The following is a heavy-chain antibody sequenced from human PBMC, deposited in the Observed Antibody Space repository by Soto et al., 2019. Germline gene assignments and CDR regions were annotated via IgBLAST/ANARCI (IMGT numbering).Heavy chain of an antibody. CDR1: GSTFSSYA. V-gene: IGHV3-23*01. CDR2: ISGSGGST. J-gene: IGHJ4*02. CDR3: AKDSTMIVVVTIFDY. Sequence: PGGSLRLSCAASGSTFSSYAMSWVRQAPGKGLEWVSAISGSGGSTYYADSVKGRFTTSRDNSKNTLYLQMNSLRAEDTAVYYCAKDSTMIVVVTIFDYWGQGTLVTVSS. D-gene: IGHD3-22*01.